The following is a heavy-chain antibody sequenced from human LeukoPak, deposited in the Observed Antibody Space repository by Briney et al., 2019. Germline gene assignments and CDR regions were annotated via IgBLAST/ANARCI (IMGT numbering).Heavy chain of an antibody. Sequence: EASVKVSCKASGGTFSSYTISWVRQAPGQGLEWMGRIIPILGIANYAQKFQGRVTITADKSTSTAYMELSSLRSEDTAVYYCASRPIIVGATDWFDPWGQGTLVTVSS. CDR2: IIPILGIA. CDR3: ASRPIIVGATDWFDP. CDR1: GGTFSSYT. D-gene: IGHD1-26*01. J-gene: IGHJ5*02. V-gene: IGHV1-69*02.